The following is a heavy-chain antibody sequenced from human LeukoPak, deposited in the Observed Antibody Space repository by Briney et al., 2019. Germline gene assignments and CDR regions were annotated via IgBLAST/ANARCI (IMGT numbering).Heavy chain of an antibody. D-gene: IGHD2-15*01. CDR1: GYTFTGYY. CDR3: ARGYCSGGSCYHIPTRNWFDP. Sequence: EASVKVSCKASGYTFTGYYMHWVRQAPGQGLEWMGWINPNSGGTNYAQKFQGRVTMTRDTSISTAYMELSRLRSDDTAVYYCARGYCSGGSCYHIPTRNWFDPWGQGTLVTVSS. CDR2: INPNSGGT. J-gene: IGHJ5*02. V-gene: IGHV1-2*02.